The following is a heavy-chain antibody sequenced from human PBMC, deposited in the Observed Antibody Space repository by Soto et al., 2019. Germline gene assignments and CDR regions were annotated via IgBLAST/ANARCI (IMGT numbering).Heavy chain of an antibody. J-gene: IGHJ6*02. CDR2: IYYSGST. CDR1: GASISSSGYY. CDR3: ACIFSGGYGYGFYYYGMDV. V-gene: IGHV4-39*01. D-gene: IGHD5-18*01. Sequence: TSETLSLTCTVSGASISSSGYYWGWIRQPPGKGLEWIGSIYYSGSTYYNPSLKSRVTISVDTSKNQFSLKLSSVTAADTAVYYCACIFSGGYGYGFYYYGMDVWGQGTTVTVSS.